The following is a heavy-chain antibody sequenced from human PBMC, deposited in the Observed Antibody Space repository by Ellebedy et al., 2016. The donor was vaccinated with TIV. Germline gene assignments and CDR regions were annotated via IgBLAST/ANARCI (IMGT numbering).Heavy chain of an antibody. J-gene: IGHJ4*02. Sequence: PGGSLRLSCAASGFTFSSYDMHWVRQAPGKGLEWVALISYDANNKYYADSVKGRLPVSRDNPMTKVYLEMNSLRAEDTALYYCARDLDKSSGWYGGAAYWGQGTQVTVSS. V-gene: IGHV3-30*03. CDR3: ARDLDKSSGWYGGAAY. CDR1: GFTFSSYD. D-gene: IGHD6-19*01. CDR2: ISYDANNK.